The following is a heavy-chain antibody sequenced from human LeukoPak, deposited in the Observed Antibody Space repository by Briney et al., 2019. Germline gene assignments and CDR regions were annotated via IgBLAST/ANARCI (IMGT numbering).Heavy chain of an antibody. CDR1: VFTFNHYA. J-gene: IGHJ4*02. D-gene: IGHD1-1*01. CDR3: ARGWTTFHY. CDR2: VSENGDGT. Sequence: GGSLRLSSVASVFTFNHYAMRAVRQAPGKGLEWVASVSENGDGTMYPDSVKGRFTISRDNSRKTVLLEVNSLRVEDAATYYCARGWTTFHYWGQGALVTVSS. V-gene: IGHV3-23*01.